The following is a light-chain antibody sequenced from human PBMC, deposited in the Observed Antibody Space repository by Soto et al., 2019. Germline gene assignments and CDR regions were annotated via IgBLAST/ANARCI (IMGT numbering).Light chain of an antibody. CDR3: QQYHNWPPLT. Sequence: EIVMTQSPGTLSVSPGERATFSCRASQSVSSNLAWYQHKPGQAPRLLIYGASTRATGIPARFSGSGSGTECTLTISSLQSEDFAVYYCQQYHNWPPLTFGGGTKVEIK. CDR1: QSVSSN. CDR2: GAS. V-gene: IGKV3-15*01. J-gene: IGKJ4*01.